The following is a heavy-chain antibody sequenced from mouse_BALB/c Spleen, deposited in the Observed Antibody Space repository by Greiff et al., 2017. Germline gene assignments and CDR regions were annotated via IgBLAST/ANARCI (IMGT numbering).Heavy chain of an antibody. V-gene: IGHV5-17*02. Sequence: EVQGVESGGGLVQPGGSRKLSCAASGFTFSSFGMHWVRQAPEKGLEWVAYISSGSSTIYYADTVKGRFTISRDNPKNTLFLQMTSLRSEDTAMYYCAGRWAYWGQGTLVTVSA. CDR2: ISSGSSTI. CDR3: AGRWAY. CDR1: GFTFSSFG. J-gene: IGHJ3*01.